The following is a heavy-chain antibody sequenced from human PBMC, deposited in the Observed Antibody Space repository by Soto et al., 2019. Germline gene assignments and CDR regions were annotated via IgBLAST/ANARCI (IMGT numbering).Heavy chain of an antibody. CDR2: IYYSGST. D-gene: IGHD3-9*01. J-gene: IGHJ4*02. CDR1: GGSISSYY. CDR3: KRLARTGFDY. Sequence: PSETLSLTCTVSGGSISSYYWSWIRQPPGKGLEWIGYIYYSGSTNYNPSLKSRITMSVDTSKNQFSLKLSSVTAADTAVYYCKRLARTGFDYWGQGTLVTVSS. V-gene: IGHV4-59*08.